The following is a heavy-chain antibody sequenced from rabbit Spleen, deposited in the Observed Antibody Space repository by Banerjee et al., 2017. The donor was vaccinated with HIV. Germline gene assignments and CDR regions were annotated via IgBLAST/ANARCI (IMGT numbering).Heavy chain of an antibody. V-gene: IGHV1S40*01. J-gene: IGHJ4*01. D-gene: IGHD1-1*01. Sequence: QSLEESGGGLVQPEGSLTLTCTASGFSFSNIYYICWVRQAPGKGLEYVACIYPDSSSSTIYASWAKGRFIMSRTSSTTVTLQMTSLTAADTATYFCARDLVAVIGWNFNLWGQGTLVTVS. CDR1: GFSFSNIYY. CDR2: IYPDSSSST. CDR3: ARDLVAVIGWNFNL.